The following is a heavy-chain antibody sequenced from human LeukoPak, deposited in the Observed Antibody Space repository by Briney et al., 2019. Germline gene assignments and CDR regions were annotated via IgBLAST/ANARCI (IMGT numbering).Heavy chain of an antibody. V-gene: IGHV4-59*01. D-gene: IGHD2-8*01. CDR1: GGSISSYY. CDR2: IYYSGST. CDR3: ARGNGGGMDY. Sequence: SETLSLTCTVSGGSISSYYWSWIRQPPGKGLEWIGYIYYSGSTNYSPSLKSRVTISVDTSKNQFSLKLSSVTAADTAVYYCARGNGGGMDYWGQGTLVTVSS. J-gene: IGHJ4*02.